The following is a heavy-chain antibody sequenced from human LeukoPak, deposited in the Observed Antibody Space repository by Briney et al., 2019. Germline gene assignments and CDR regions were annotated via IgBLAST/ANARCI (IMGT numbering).Heavy chain of an antibody. V-gene: IGHV4-59*05. CDR2: IYYSGST. J-gene: IGHJ4*02. Sequence: SETLSHTCTVSGGSISSYYWSWIRQPPGRGLECIGSIYYSGSTYYNPSLKSRVTISVDTSKNQFFLKVNSVTATDTAVYYCAKWPIDWGQGTLVTVSS. D-gene: IGHD2-8*01. CDR3: AKWPID. CDR1: GGSISSYY.